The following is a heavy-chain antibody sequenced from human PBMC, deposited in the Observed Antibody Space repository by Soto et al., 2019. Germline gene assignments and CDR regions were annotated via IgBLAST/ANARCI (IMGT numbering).Heavy chain of an antibody. CDR1: GFTFSSYW. D-gene: IGHD3-3*01. V-gene: IGHV3-7*04. CDR3: ARDWSRLAY. Sequence: EVQLVESGGGLVQPGESLRLSCAASGFTFSSYWMNWVRQAPGKGLEWVANINQDGSEKYYVDSVKGRFTISRDNAKNSPYLQMNSLRAEDTAVYYCARDWSRLAYWGQGSPVTVSS. J-gene: IGHJ4*02. CDR2: INQDGSEK.